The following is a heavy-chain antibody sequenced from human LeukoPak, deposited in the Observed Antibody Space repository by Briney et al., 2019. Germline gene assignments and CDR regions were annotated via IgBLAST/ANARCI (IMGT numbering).Heavy chain of an antibody. CDR2: INAGNGNT. Sequence: ASVKVSCKASGYTFTSYAMHWVRQAPGQRLEWMGWINAGNGNTKYSQKFQGRVTITRDTSASTAYMELNSLRAEDTAVYYCVRGGYRGFDYEYWGQGTLVTVSS. V-gene: IGHV1-3*01. J-gene: IGHJ4*02. CDR3: VRGGYRGFDYEY. CDR1: GYTFTSYA. D-gene: IGHD5-12*01.